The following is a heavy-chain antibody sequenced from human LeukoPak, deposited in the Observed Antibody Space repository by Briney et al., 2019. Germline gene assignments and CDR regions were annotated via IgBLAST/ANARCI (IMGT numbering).Heavy chain of an antibody. CDR3: AKDPPPRLVVNYFDY. V-gene: IGHV3-23*01. Sequence: GGSLRLSCAASGFTFSSYWMHWVRQAPGKGLEWVSAISGSGGSTYYADSVKGRFTISRDNSKNTLYLQMNSLRAEDTAVYYCAKDPPPRLVVNYFDYGGQGTLVTVSS. D-gene: IGHD2-21*01. CDR2: ISGSGGST. J-gene: IGHJ4*02. CDR1: GFTFSSYW.